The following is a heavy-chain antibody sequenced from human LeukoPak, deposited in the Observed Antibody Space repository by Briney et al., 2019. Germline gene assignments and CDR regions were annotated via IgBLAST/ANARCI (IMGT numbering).Heavy chain of an antibody. CDR1: GFTFSSYG. CDR2: IWYDGSNK. CDR3: ARDAITGTTSRWFDP. D-gene: IGHD1-7*01. V-gene: IGHV3-33*01. Sequence: GRSLRLSCAASGFTFSSYGMHWVRQAPGKGLEWVAVIWYDGSNKYYADSVKGRFTISRDNSKNTLYLQMNSLRAEDTAVYYCARDAITGTTSRWFDPWGQGTLVTVSP. J-gene: IGHJ5*02.